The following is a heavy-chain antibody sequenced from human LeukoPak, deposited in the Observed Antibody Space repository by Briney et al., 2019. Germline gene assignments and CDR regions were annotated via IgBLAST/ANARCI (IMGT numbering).Heavy chain of an antibody. V-gene: IGHV1-18*01. CDR2: ISTYDGNI. J-gene: IGHJ5*02. CDR3: ARDHYYDSSGYLNWFDP. CDR1: GYTFTTYG. D-gene: IGHD3-22*01. Sequence: ASVNVSCKASGYTFTTYGLSWVRQAPGQGLEWLGWISTYDGNIKYAQSLQGRLTLTIDTSTSTAYMELRSLTSDDTAVYYCARDHYYDSSGYLNWFDPWGQGTLVTVSS.